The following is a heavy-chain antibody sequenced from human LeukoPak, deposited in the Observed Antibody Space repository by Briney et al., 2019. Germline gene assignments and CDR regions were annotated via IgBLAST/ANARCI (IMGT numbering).Heavy chain of an antibody. J-gene: IGHJ3*02. CDR2: IYYSGST. CDR1: GVSISSYY. CDR3: ARESPAADLYDAFDI. V-gene: IGHV4-59*01. Sequence: SETLSLTCTVSGVSISSYYWSWIRQPPGKGLEWVGYIYYSGSTNYNPSLKSRVTISVDTSKNQFSLKLSSVTAADTAVYYCARESPAADLYDAFDIWGQGTMVTVSS. D-gene: IGHD6-13*01.